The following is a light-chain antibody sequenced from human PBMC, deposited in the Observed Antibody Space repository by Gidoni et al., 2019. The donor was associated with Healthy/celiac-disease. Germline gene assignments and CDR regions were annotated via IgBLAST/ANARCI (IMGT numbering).Light chain of an antibody. Sequence: SYMLTQPPSVSVSPGKTARITCGGNNSGSTSVHWYQQKPGQAPVLVVYDDSDRPSGIPERFSGDNSGNTATLTISRVEAGDEADYYCQVWDSSSDPWVFGKGTKVTVL. CDR2: DDS. CDR1: NSGSTS. J-gene: IGLJ1*01. V-gene: IGLV3-21*03. CDR3: QVWDSSSDPWV.